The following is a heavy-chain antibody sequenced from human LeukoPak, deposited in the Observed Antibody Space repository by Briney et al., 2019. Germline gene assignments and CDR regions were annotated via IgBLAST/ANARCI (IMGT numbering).Heavy chain of an antibody. CDR3: LIGASTSYYDGGGYCDY. CDR1: GFTFSTYW. V-gene: IGHV3-74*01. CDR2: INTDGSST. Sequence: GGSLRLSSAASGFTFSTYWMKWVRQAPGKGLVWVSRINTDGSSTSYADSVKGRFTISRHNAKNTLYLQMTSVRPEDAAQCYILIGASTSYYDGGGYCDYWGQGTLVTVSS. J-gene: IGHJ4*02. D-gene: IGHD3-22*01.